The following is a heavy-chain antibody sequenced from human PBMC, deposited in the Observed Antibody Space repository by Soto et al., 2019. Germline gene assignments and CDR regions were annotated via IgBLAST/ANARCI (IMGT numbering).Heavy chain of an antibody. D-gene: IGHD4-17*01. CDR3: AKDRRDGEYNSVYDF. CDR2: MSFDGAYK. V-gene: IGHV3-30*18. CDR1: GFRFSDYG. J-gene: IGHJ4*02. Sequence: QVQLAESGGGVVQPGRSLRLSCIGSGFRFSDYGMHCVRQAPGKGLEWVAMMSFDGAYKYSGDSVKGRFIISRDNSKNTLYLQMNSLRAQDTAVYYSAKDRRDGEYNSVYDFWGQGTLVTVSS.